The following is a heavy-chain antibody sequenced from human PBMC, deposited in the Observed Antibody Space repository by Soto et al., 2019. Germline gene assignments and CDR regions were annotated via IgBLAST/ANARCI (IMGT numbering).Heavy chain of an antibody. Sequence: GGSLRLSCAASGFTFSSYSMNWVRQAPGKGLEWVSSISSSSSYIYYADSVKGQFTISRDNAKNSLYLQMNSLRAEDTAVYYCARDAGAIVVEWGYFDYWGQGTLVTVSS. CDR3: ARDAGAIVVEWGYFDY. J-gene: IGHJ4*02. CDR2: ISSSSSYI. CDR1: GFTFSSYS. V-gene: IGHV3-21*01. D-gene: IGHD3-22*01.